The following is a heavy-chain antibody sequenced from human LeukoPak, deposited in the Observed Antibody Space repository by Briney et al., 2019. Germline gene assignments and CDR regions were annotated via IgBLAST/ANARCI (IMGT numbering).Heavy chain of an antibody. Sequence: PGESLRLSCAASGFTFSSYGMHWVRQAPGKGLEWVAFIRYDGSNKYYADSVKGRFTISRDNSKNTLYLQMNSLRAEDTAVYYCAKDAVAGNRYFDYWGQGTLVTVSS. V-gene: IGHV3-30*02. D-gene: IGHD6-19*01. CDR3: AKDAVAGNRYFDY. J-gene: IGHJ4*02. CDR2: IRYDGSNK. CDR1: GFTFSSYG.